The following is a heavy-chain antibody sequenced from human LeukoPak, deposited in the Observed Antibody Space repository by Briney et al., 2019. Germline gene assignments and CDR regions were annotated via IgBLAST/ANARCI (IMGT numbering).Heavy chain of an antibody. Sequence: EPGGSLRLSCAASGFIFSSYGMHWVRQARGKGLEWVAVIWYDGSNKFYADSVKGRFTISRDNSKNTLYLQMNSLRAEDTAVYYCATYGDSRRRDWYFDLWGRGTLVTVSS. J-gene: IGHJ2*01. V-gene: IGHV3-33*01. CDR2: IWYDGSNK. CDR3: ATYGDSRRRDWYFDL. D-gene: IGHD4-17*01. CDR1: GFIFSSYG.